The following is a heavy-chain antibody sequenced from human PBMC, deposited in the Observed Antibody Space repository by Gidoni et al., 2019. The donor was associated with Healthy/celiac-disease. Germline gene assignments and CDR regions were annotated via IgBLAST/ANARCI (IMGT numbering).Heavy chain of an antibody. CDR2: MNPHSGNT. CDR3: ARVYSYLIYYYYGMDV. V-gene: IGHV1-8*01. Sequence: QVQLVQSGAEVKKPGASVKVSCKASGYTFTSYDINWVRHATGQGLEWMGWMNPHSGNTGYAQKFQGRVNMTRNTSISTAYMELSSLRSEDTAVYYCARVYSYLIYYYYGMDVWGQGTTVTVSS. CDR1: GYTFTSYD. J-gene: IGHJ6*02. D-gene: IGHD5-18*01.